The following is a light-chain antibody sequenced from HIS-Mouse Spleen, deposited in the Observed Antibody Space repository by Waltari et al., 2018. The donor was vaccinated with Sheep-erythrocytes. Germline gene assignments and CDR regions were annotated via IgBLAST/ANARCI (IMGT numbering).Light chain of an antibody. CDR3: CSYAGSYTWV. J-gene: IGLJ3*02. CDR2: DVS. Sequence: QSALTQPRSVSGSPGQSVTTPCTGTSSDVGGYNYVSWYQQHPGKAPKLMLYDVSKRPSGVPDRFSGSKSGNTASLTISGLQAEDEADYYCCSYAGSYTWVFGGGTKLTVL. CDR1: SSDVGGYNY. V-gene: IGLV2-11*01.